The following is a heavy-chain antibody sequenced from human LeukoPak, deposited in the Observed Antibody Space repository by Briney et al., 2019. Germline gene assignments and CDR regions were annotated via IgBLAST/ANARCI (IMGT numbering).Heavy chain of an antibody. Sequence: QPGGSLRLSCAASTFTFNNYWMSWVRQVPGKGLEWVATIKHDGSETYYVDSLKGRFTISRDNSKNILYLQMNSLRAEDTAVYYCAKGVAYSSGWFFDYWGQGTLVTVSS. CDR3: AKGVAYSSGWFFDY. CDR2: IKHDGSET. CDR1: TFTFNNYW. V-gene: IGHV3-7*03. J-gene: IGHJ4*02. D-gene: IGHD6-19*01.